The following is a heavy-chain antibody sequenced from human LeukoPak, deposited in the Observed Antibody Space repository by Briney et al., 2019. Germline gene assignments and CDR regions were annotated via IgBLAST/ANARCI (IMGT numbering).Heavy chain of an antibody. V-gene: IGHV3-30*18. Sequence: GGSLRLSCAVSGFAFSDYGMHWVRHAPGKGLEWVAVISYDGSHMYYADSVKGRFTISRDNSKNTLYLQMNSLRAEDTAVYYCAKSNSGWYVPPSDWGQGTLVTVSS. CDR2: ISYDGSHM. CDR3: AKSNSGWYVPPSD. J-gene: IGHJ4*02. CDR1: GFAFSDYG. D-gene: IGHD6-19*01.